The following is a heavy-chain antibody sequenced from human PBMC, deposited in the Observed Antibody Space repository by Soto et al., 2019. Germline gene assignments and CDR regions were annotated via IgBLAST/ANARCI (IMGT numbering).Heavy chain of an antibody. V-gene: IGHV4-4*07. D-gene: IGHD3-22*01. CDR3: ASHSAPEAYYYDSSGPQITGSAFDI. CDR2: IYTSGST. Sequence: LSLTCTVSGGSISSYYWSWIRQPAGKGLEWIGRIYTSGSTNYNPSLKSRVTMSVDTSKNQFSLKLSSVTAADTAVYYCASHSAPEAYYYDSSGPQITGSAFDIWGQGTMVT. CDR1: GGSISSYY. J-gene: IGHJ3*02.